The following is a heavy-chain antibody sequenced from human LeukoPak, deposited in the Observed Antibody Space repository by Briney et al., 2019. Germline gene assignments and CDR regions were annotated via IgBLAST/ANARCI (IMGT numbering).Heavy chain of an antibody. CDR2: INRDGSST. D-gene: IGHD5-18*01. CDR3: ARDTDTAFDY. V-gene: IGHV3-74*01. J-gene: IGHJ4*02. CDR1: GFTFRSYW. Sequence: GGSLRLPCAASGFTFRSYWMHWVRQAPGKGLVWVSRINRDGSSTAYADSVNGRFTISRDNAKNTLYLQMNSLRAEDTAVYYCARDTDTAFDYWGQGTPVTVSS.